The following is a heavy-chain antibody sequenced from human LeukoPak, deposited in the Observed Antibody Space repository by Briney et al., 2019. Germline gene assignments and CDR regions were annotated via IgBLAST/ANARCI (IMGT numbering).Heavy chain of an antibody. Sequence: SETLSLTCAVYGGSFSAYYWGWIRQPPGQGLEWIGEINHSGRTNYNPSLKSRVTISVDMSKNQFPLRLSSVTAADTAVYYCARLPPQYVFFDFWGQGTLVTVSS. D-gene: IGHD4-11*01. J-gene: IGHJ4*02. V-gene: IGHV4-34*01. CDR1: GGSFSAYY. CDR2: INHSGRT. CDR3: ARLPPQYVFFDF.